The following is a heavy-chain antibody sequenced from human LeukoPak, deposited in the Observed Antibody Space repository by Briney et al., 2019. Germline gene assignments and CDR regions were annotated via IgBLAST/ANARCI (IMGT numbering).Heavy chain of an antibody. J-gene: IGHJ3*02. CDR3: ARRWRIYGDYFVRAFDI. V-gene: IGHV4-34*01. D-gene: IGHD4-17*01. CDR1: GGSFSGYY. Sequence: SETLSLTCAVYGGSFSGYYWSWIRQPPGKGLEWIGEINHSGSTYYNPSLKSRVTISLDTSKNQFSLNVSSVTAADTSVYYCARRWRIYGDYFVRAFDIWGQGTMVTVSS. CDR2: INHSGST.